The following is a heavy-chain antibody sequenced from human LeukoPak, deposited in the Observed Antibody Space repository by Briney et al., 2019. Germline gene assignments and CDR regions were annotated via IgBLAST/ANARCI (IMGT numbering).Heavy chain of an antibody. J-gene: IGHJ4*02. V-gene: IGHV3-21*01. D-gene: IGHD3-22*01. CDR3: ASYYYDSSGYPGDY. CDR2: ISTSSSYI. Sequence: GGSLRLSCAASGFTFSSYSMNWVRQAPGKGLEWVSSISTSSSYIYYADSVKGRFTISRDNAKNSLYLQMNSLRAEDTAVYYCASYYYDSSGYPGDYWGQGTLVTVSS. CDR1: GFTFSSYS.